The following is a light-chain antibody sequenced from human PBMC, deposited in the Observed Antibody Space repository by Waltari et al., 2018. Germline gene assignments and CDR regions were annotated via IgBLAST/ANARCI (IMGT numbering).Light chain of an antibody. J-gene: IGLJ2*01. V-gene: IGLV2-14*03. CDR3: SSYTSRSTLI. Sequence: QSALTQPASGSGSPGPSITIPCTGTSRDIGGYDFVSWYQQHPGKAPKLIIYDVTNRPSGVSNRFSGSKTGNTASLTISGLQADDEADYYCSSYTSRSTLIFGGGTKVTVL. CDR1: SRDIGGYDF. CDR2: DVT.